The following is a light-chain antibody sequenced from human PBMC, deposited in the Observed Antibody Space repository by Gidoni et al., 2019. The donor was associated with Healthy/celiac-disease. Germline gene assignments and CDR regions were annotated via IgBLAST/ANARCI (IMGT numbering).Light chain of an antibody. Sequence: GDRVTITCQASQDISNYLNWYQLKPGKAPKLLIYDASNLETGVPSRFSGSGSGTDFTFTISSLQPEDIATYYCQQYDNLPLYTFGQGTKLEIK. V-gene: IGKV1-33*01. CDR1: QDISNY. J-gene: IGKJ2*01. CDR3: QQYDNLPLYT. CDR2: DAS.